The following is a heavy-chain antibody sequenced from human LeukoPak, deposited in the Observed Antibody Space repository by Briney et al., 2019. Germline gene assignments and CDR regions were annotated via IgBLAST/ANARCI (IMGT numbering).Heavy chain of an antibody. D-gene: IGHD5-18*01. J-gene: IGHJ4*02. Sequence: PGGSLRLSCAASGFTFSSYSMNWVRQAPGKGLEWVSSISSSSSYIYYADSVKGRFTTSRDNAKNSLYLQMNSLRAEDTAVYYCARDRGKDTAMVTAPFWHYWGQGTLVTVSS. V-gene: IGHV3-21*01. CDR1: GFTFSSYS. CDR2: ISSSSSYI. CDR3: ARDRGKDTAMVTAPFWHY.